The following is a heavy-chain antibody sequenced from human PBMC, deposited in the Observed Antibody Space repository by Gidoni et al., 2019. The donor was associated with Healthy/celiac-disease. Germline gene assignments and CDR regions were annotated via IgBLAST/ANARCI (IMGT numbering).Heavy chain of an antibody. CDR2: IYNSGST. J-gene: IGHJ5*02. Sequence: QVQLQESGPGLMKPSQPLSPTCTVSCGSITSGGYYWSWIRQHPGKGLGWIGYIYNSGSTYYKPSLKSLVTISVDTSKNQFSLKLSSVTAADTAVYYCARAKNSYGDYWFDPWGQGTLVTVSS. CDR3: ARAKNSYGDYWFDP. CDR1: CGSITSGGYY. D-gene: IGHD4-17*01. V-gene: IGHV4-31*01.